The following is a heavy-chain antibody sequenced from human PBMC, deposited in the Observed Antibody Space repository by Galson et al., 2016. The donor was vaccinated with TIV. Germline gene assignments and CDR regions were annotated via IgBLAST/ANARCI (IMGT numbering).Heavy chain of an antibody. J-gene: IGHJ6*02. D-gene: IGHD2-21*01. CDR2: ISSGGVT. Sequence: SLRLSCAASGFTVSDNYMTWVRQAPGKVLEWVSLISSGGVTSYADSVKGRFTISRDKSKNTLYLQMNSLRLEDTALYFCARERRFCGNECYLYYYFGMDVWGQGTSVTVSS. V-gene: IGHV3-66*02. CDR3: ARERRFCGNECYLYYYFGMDV. CDR1: GFTVSDNY.